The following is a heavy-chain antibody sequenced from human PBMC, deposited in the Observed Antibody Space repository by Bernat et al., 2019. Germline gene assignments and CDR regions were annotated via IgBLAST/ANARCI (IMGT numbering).Heavy chain of an antibody. J-gene: IGHJ5*02. Sequence: QVQLQESGPGLVKPSETLSLTCAVSGYSISSGYYWGWIRQPPGKGLEWIGSIYHSGSTYYNPSLKSRVSIAVDTSKNQCSLRRSSVTAADTDVYYCARGGDYLWGPTNWFDPWGQGTLVTVSS. CDR2: IYHSGST. CDR3: ARGGDYLWGPTNWFDP. CDR1: GYSISSGYY. V-gene: IGHV4-38-2*01. D-gene: IGHD4-17*01.